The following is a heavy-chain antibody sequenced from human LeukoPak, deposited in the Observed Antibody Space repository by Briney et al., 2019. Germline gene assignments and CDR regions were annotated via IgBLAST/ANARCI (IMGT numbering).Heavy chain of an antibody. CDR1: GYTFTGYY. V-gene: IGHV1-2*02. CDR3: ARGPIVATIYYYYYYMDV. Sequence: GASVKVSCKASGYTFTGYYMHWVRQAPGQGFEWMGWINPNSGGTNYAQKFQGRVTMTRDTSISTAYMELSRLRSDGTAVYYCARGPIVATIYYYYYYMDVWGKGTTVTVSS. J-gene: IGHJ6*03. CDR2: INPNSGGT. D-gene: IGHD5-12*01.